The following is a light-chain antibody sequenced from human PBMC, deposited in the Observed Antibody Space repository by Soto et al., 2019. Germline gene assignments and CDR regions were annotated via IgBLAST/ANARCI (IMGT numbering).Light chain of an antibody. Sequence: EIVLTQSPGTLSLSPGERATLSCRASQSVSSTYLAWYQQTPGQAPRLLIYGASNRATGIPARFSGSGSGTDFTLTISSLEPEDFAVYYCQQRSNWPPWTFGQGTKVDIK. J-gene: IGKJ1*01. CDR1: QSVSSTY. V-gene: IGKV3-11*01. CDR3: QQRSNWPPWT. CDR2: GAS.